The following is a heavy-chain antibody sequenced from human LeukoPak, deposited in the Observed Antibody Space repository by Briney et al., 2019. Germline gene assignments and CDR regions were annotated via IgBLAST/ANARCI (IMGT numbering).Heavy chain of an antibody. V-gene: IGHV4-61*08. CDR2: IYYSGST. J-gene: IGHJ4*02. CDR3: ARGRAAAGTPVDY. CDR1: GGSISSGAYY. Sequence: PSETLSLTCTVSGGSISSGAYYWSWIWQPPGKGLEWIGYIYYSGSTNYNPSLKSRVTISVDMSKNQFSLKLNSVTAADTAVYYCARGRAAAGTPVDYWGQGILVTVSS. D-gene: IGHD6-13*01.